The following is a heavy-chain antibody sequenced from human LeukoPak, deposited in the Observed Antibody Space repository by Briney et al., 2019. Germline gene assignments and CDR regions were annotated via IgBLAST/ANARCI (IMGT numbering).Heavy chain of an antibody. CDR2: MNPNSGNT. J-gene: IGHJ6*03. CDR3: ARGLKIRGYSYGYGHYYYMDV. CDR1: GYTFTSYD. D-gene: IGHD5-18*01. V-gene: IGHV1-8*03. Sequence: GASVKVSCKASGYTFTSYDINWVRQATGQGLEWMGWMNPNSGNTGYAQKFQGRVTITRNTSISTAYMELSSLRSEDTAVYYCARGLKIRGYSYGYGHYYYMDVWGKGTTVTVPS.